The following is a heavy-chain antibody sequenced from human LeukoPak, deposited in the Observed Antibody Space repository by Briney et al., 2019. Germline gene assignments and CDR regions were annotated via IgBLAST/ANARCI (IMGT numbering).Heavy chain of an antibody. V-gene: IGHV3-23*01. Sequence: GGSLRLSCAASGFTFNSYAMSWVRQAPGKGLEWVSAISGSGGSTSYADSVKGRFTISRDNSKNTLYLQMNSLRAEDTAIYYCAKHSSLWCLYDWGQETLVTVSP. CDR2: ISGSGGST. CDR1: GFTFNSYA. J-gene: IGHJ4*02. D-gene: IGHD4/OR15-4a*01. CDR3: AKHSSLWCLYD.